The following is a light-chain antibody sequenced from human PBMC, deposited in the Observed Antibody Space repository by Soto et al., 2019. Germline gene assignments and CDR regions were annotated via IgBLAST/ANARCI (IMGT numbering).Light chain of an antibody. CDR1: SSNIGRNT. V-gene: IGLV1-44*01. J-gene: IGLJ3*02. Sequence: QSVLTQPPSASGTPGQRVTISCFGSSSNIGRNTVNWFQQLPGTAPKLLIYSNNQRPSGVPDRFSGSKSGTSASLAISGLQSGDAADYYCASWDDSLRGWVFGGGTKLTVL. CDR2: SNN. CDR3: ASWDDSLRGWV.